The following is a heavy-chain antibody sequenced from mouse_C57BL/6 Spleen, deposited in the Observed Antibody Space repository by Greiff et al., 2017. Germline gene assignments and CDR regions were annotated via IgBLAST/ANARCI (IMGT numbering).Heavy chain of an antibody. V-gene: IGHV1-53*01. CDR1: GYTFTSYW. CDR3: ARSEGRFWYFDV. CDR2: INPSNGGT. Sequence: QVQLQQPGTALVKPGASVKLSCKASGYTFTSYWMHWVKQRPGQGLEWIGNINPSNGGTNYNEKFKSKATLTVDKSSSTADMQLSSLTSEDSAVYYGARSEGRFWYFDVWGTGTTVTVAS. J-gene: IGHJ1*03.